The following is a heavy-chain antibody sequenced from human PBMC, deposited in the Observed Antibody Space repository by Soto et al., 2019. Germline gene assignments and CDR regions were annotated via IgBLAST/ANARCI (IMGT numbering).Heavy chain of an antibody. CDR3: AKESIAVAASFDY. V-gene: IGHV3-9*01. CDR2: ISWNSGSI. CDR1: GFTFDDYA. J-gene: IGHJ4*02. Sequence: EVQLVEPGGGLVQPGRSLRLSCAASGFTFDDYAMHWVRQAPGKGLEWVSGISWNSGSIGYADSVKGRFTISRDNAKNSLYLQMNSLRAEDTALYYCAKESIAVAASFDYWGQGTLVTVSS. D-gene: IGHD6-19*01.